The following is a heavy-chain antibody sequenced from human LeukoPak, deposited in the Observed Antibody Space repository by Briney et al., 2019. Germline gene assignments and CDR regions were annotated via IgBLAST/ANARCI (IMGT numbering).Heavy chain of an antibody. CDR3: ARPGYSSSWYPRYFDY. CDR1: GGSISSYY. V-gene: IGHV4-59*12. CDR2: IYYSGST. D-gene: IGHD6-13*01. Sequence: ETSETLSLTCTVSGGSISSYYWSWIRQPPGKGLEWIGYIYYSGSTNYNPSLKSRVTISVDTSKNQFSLKLSSVTAADTAVYYCARPGYSSSWYPRYFDYWGQGTLVTVSS. J-gene: IGHJ4*02.